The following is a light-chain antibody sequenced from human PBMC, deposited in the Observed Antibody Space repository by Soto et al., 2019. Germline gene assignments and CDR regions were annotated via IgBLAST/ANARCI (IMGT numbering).Light chain of an antibody. CDR2: EVS. J-gene: IGLJ1*01. V-gene: IGLV2-14*01. CDR1: SSDVGGYNY. CDR3: SSYTSKTTGV. Sequence: QSALTQPASVSGSPGQSITISCTGTSSDVGGYNYVSWYQQHPGKAPKLIIYEVSHRPSGVSDRFSGSKSGNTASLPISGLQAEYEADYYCSSYTSKTTGVFGTGTKVTVL.